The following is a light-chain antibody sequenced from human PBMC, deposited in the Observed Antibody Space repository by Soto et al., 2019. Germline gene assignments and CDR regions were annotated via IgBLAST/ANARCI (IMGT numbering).Light chain of an antibody. V-gene: IGKV1-33*01. Sequence: DIQMTQSPSSLSASVGDRVTITCQTSQDINNYLNWYQHKPGKAPKLLIYDASNLETGVPSRFSGSGTGTDITFSIRSLQPENIATYYCQQYGILLWAFGQGTKVDIK. CDR3: QQYGILLWA. CDR2: DAS. CDR1: QDINNY. J-gene: IGKJ1*01.